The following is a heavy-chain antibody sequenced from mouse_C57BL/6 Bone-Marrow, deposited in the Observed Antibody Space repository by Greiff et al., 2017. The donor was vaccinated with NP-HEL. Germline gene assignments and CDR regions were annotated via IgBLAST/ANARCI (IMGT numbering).Heavy chain of an antibody. Sequence: DVQLQESGTVLARPGASVKMSCKTSGYTFTSYWMHWVKQRPGQGLEWIGAIYPGNSDTSYNQKFKGKAKLTAVTSASTAYMELSSLTNEDSAVYYCTTSTIVTTSFDYWGQGTTLTVSS. CDR3: TTSTIVTTSFDY. CDR1: GYTFTSYW. CDR2: IYPGNSDT. J-gene: IGHJ2*01. V-gene: IGHV1-5*01. D-gene: IGHD2-2*01.